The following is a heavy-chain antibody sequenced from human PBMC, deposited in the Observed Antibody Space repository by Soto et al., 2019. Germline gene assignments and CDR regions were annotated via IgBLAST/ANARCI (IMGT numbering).Heavy chain of an antibody. V-gene: IGHV4-34*01. CDR2: INHSGST. CDR1: GGSFSGYY. Sequence: SETLSLTCAVYGGSFSGYYWSWIRQPPGKGLEWIGEINHSGSTNYNPSLRSRVTISVDTSKNQFSLKLSSVTAADTAVYYCARGLFGIAAAGTRLWFDPWGQGTLVTVSS. D-gene: IGHD6-13*01. J-gene: IGHJ5*02. CDR3: ARGLFGIAAAGTRLWFDP.